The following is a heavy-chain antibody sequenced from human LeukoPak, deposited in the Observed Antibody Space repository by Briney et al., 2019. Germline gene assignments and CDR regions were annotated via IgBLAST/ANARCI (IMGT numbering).Heavy chain of an antibody. CDR1: GFTFSRSA. V-gene: IGHV3-23*01. D-gene: IGHD4-23*01. Sequence: GGSLRLSCAASGFTFSRSAVSWVRQAPGKGLEWVSAISGSGSNTYYADPVKGRFTISRDNSKNTLNLQMNSLRAEDTAVYYCAKHYGSNSMADYWGQGTLVTVSS. CDR3: AKHYGSNSMADY. J-gene: IGHJ4*02. CDR2: ISGSGSNT.